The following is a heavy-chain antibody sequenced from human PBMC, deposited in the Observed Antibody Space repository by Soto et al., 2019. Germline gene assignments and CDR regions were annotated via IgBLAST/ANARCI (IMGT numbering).Heavy chain of an antibody. D-gene: IGHD2-2*01. CDR2: LMSKTDGGTT. CDR1: GFDFSKAW. CDR3: AAGTGRTDLDY. V-gene: IGHV3-15*01. J-gene: IGHJ4*02. Sequence: EVQLVESGGGLVKPGGSLRLSCAASGFDFSKAWMSWVRQAPGKGLEWVGRLMSKTDGGTTVYAAPVKGRFTISRHDSKNTLDLQMSSLNTEDTAVYYCAAGTGRTDLDYWGQGTLVTVSS.